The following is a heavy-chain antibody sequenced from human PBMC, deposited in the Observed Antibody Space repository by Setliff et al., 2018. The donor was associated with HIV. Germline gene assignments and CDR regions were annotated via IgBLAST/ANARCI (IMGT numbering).Heavy chain of an antibody. J-gene: IGHJ1*01. V-gene: IGHV4-34*01. CDR1: GGSFSVYY. CDR2: INHGGST. Sequence: PSETLSLTCAVYGGSFSVYYWNWNRQPPGKGLGWIGDINHGGSTNSSPSLKIRVTFSVDTSKNQFSLKLTSVTAADTAVYYCARAMGYSSSKSGRVLLYWGQGAPVTVSS. CDR3: ARAMGYSSSKSGRVLLY. D-gene: IGHD6-13*01.